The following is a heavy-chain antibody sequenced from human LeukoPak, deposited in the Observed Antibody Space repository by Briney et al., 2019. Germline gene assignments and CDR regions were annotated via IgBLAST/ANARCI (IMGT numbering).Heavy chain of an antibody. Sequence: PSETLSLTCTVSGGSISSYYWSWVRPPPGKGLEWMGYIYYSGRTNYNPSLKSRVTMSVDTSKNLLSLKLRSVTAADTAVYYCARGSNCGGDCYHAEYLQDCGQGTLVTVSS. CDR2: IYYSGRT. J-gene: IGHJ1*01. V-gene: IGHV4-59*01. CDR3: ARGSNCGGDCYHAEYLQD. D-gene: IGHD2-21*02. CDR1: GGSISSYY.